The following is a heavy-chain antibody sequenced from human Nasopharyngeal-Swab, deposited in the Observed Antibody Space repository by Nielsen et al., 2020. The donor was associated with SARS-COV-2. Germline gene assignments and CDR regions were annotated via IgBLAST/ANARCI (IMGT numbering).Heavy chain of an antibody. CDR1: GFNFGDYA. CDR3: AKAFPTDY. Sequence: LSLTCAASGFNFGDYAMHWVRQAPGKGLEWVSGISWNSAGLGYADSVKGRFTISRDNAKNSLYLQMNRLRPGDTALYYCAKAFPTDYWGQGTLVTVSS. V-gene: IGHV3-9*01. CDR2: ISWNSAGL. J-gene: IGHJ4*02.